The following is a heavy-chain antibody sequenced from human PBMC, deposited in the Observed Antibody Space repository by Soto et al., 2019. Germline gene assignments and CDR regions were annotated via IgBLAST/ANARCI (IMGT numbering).Heavy chain of an antibody. J-gene: IGHJ4*02. CDR3: ASRLWLGGGPQFWDY. Sequence: SSETLSLTCTVSGDSISSGGYHWSWFRQPPGKGLEWIGNIYYNGSTHYNPSLKSRVIISVDMSKNQFSLNLSSVTAADTAVYYCASRLWLGGGPQFWDYWGQGTLVTVSS. D-gene: IGHD3-10*01. V-gene: IGHV4-30-4*02. CDR1: GDSISSGGYH. CDR2: IYYNGST.